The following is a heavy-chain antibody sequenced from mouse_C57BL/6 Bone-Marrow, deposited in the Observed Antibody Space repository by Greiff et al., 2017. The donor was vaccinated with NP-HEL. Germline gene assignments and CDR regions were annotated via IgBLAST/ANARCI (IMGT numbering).Heavy chain of an antibody. V-gene: IGHV1-18*01. D-gene: IGHD1-1*01. CDR3: AREGITTVHHWYFDV. CDR2: INPNNGGT. J-gene: IGHJ1*03. Sequence: EVQLQESGPELVKPGASVKIPCKASGYTFTDYNMDWVKQSHGKSLEWIGDINPNNGGTIYNQKFKGKATLTVDKSSSTAYMELRSLTSEDTAVYYCAREGITTVHHWYFDVWGTGTTVTVSS. CDR1: GYTFTDYN.